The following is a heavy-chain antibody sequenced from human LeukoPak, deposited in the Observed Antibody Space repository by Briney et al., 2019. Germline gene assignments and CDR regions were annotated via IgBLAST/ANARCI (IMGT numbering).Heavy chain of an antibody. CDR3: ARVTPDYGDYLDY. CDR2: IDYSGST. D-gene: IGHD4-17*01. Sequence: PSETLSLTCTVSGGSISSYYWSWIRQPPGKGLEWIGYIDYSGSTNYNPSLKSRVTISVDTSKNQFSLKLSSVTAADTAVYYCARVTPDYGDYLDYWGQGTLVTVSS. V-gene: IGHV4-59*01. J-gene: IGHJ4*02. CDR1: GGSISSYY.